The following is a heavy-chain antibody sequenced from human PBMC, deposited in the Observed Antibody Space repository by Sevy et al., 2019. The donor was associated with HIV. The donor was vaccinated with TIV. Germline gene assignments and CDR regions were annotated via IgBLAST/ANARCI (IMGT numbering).Heavy chain of an antibody. V-gene: IGHV3-15*01. CDR2: IKSKTDGGTI. J-gene: IGHJ6*02. Sequence: GGSLRLSCAASGFTFSSAWMSWVRLAPGKGLEWVGRIKSKTDGGTIDYAAPVKGRFTISREDSKNLLYLQMNSLKTEDTAVYYCITDPGYRGYDEEVINYYYYGMDVWGQGTTVTVSS. CDR3: ITDPGYRGYDEEVINYYYYGMDV. D-gene: IGHD5-12*01. CDR1: GFTFSSAW.